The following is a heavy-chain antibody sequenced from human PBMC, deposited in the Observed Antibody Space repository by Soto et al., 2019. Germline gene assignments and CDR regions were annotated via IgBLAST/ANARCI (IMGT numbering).Heavy chain of an antibody. Sequence: SGNVSCKVSGYTLTELSMHWVRQAPGKGLEWMGGFDPEDGETIYAQKFQGRVTMTEDTSTDTAYMELSSLRSEDTAVYYCARGPRYCSGDSCYSFDPWGQGTLVTVSS. CDR3: ARGPRYCSGDSCYSFDP. J-gene: IGHJ5*02. CDR1: GYTLTELS. V-gene: IGHV1-24*01. CDR2: FDPEDGET. D-gene: IGHD2-15*01.